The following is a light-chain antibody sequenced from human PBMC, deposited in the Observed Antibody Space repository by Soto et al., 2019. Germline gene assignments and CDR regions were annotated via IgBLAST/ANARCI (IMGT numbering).Light chain of an antibody. CDR1: QSISSW. J-gene: IGKJ1*01. Sequence: DIQMTQSPSTLSASVGDRVTITCRASQSISSWLAWYQQKPGKAPKVLIYKASKLQSGVPARFSGGRSGTDFTLTISSLQPDDFATYYCQQCNSYPLTFGQVTTVDIK. CDR3: QQCNSYPLT. V-gene: IGKV1-5*03. CDR2: KAS.